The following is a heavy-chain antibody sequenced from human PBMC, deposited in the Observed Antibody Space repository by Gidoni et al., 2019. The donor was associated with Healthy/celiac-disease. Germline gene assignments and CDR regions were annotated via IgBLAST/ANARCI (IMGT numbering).Heavy chain of an antibody. J-gene: IGHJ4*02. CDR3: ARDRDRLLWFGEFDY. V-gene: IGHV1-2*04. CDR1: GYTFPGYY. Sequence: VQLVQSGAEVKKPGASVKVPCKASGYTFPGYYMHWVRQAPGQGLEWMGWINPNSGGTNYAQKFQGWVTMTRDTSISTAYMELSRLRSDDTAVYYCARDRDRLLWFGEFDYWGQGTLVTVSS. D-gene: IGHD3-10*01. CDR2: INPNSGGT.